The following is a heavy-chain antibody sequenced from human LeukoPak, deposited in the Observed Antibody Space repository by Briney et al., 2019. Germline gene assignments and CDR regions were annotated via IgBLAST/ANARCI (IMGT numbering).Heavy chain of an antibody. Sequence: SETLSLTCTVSGGSISSYYWSWIRQPAGKGLEWIGRIYTSGSTNYNASLKSRVSMSVDTSKNQFSLKLSSVTAADTAVFYCARENSGSYREFDYWGQGTLVTLSS. V-gene: IGHV4-4*07. CDR1: GGSISSYY. D-gene: IGHD1-26*01. J-gene: IGHJ4*02. CDR2: IYTSGST. CDR3: ARENSGSYREFDY.